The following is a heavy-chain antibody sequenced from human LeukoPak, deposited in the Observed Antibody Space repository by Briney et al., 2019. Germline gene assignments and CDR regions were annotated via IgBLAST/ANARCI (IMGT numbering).Heavy chain of an antibody. CDR3: ARVGGRFLEWLYYGMDV. V-gene: IGHV3-21*01. D-gene: IGHD3-3*01. CDR2: ISSSSSYI. J-gene: IGHJ6*02. CDR1: GYTFSSYS. Sequence: PGGSLRLSCAASGYTFSSYSMNWVRQAPGKGLEWVSSISSSSSYIYYADSVKGRFTISRDNSKNTLYLQMNSLRAEDTAVYYCARVGGRFLEWLYYGMDVWGQGTTVTVSS.